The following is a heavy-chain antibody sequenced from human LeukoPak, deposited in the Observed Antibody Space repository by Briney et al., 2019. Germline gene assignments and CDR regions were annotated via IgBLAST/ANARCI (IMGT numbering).Heavy chain of an antibody. J-gene: IGHJ3*02. D-gene: IGHD3-22*01. V-gene: IGHV3-23*01. CDR1: AFTLTSYA. Sequence: GGALRLSCAASAFTLTSYAMSWVSQAHGKGRGWGSAISVGGDNTLYAESVKGRFTSSRDNSKNTLYLQMNSLRAEDTAVYYCAKGLLFTIIVVVNADAFDIWGQGTMVTVSS. CDR2: ISVGGDNT. CDR3: AKGLLFTIIVVVNADAFDI.